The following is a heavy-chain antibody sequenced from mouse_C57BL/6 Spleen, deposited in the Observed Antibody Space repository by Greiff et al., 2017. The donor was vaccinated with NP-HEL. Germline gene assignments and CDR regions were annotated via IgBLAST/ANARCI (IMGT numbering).Heavy chain of an antibody. V-gene: IGHV3-6*01. CDR3: ARSLITTVVAPAY. CDR2: ISYDGSN. CDR1: GYSITSGYY. Sequence: VQLKQSGPGLVKPSQSLSLTCSVTGYSITSGYYWNWIRQFPGNKLEWMGYISYDGSNNYNPSLKNRISITRDTSKNQFFLKLNSVTTEDTATYYCARSLITTVVAPAYGGQGTLVTVSA. D-gene: IGHD1-1*01. J-gene: IGHJ3*01.